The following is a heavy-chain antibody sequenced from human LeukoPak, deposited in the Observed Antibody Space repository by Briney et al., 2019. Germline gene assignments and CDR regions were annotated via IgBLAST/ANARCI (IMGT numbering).Heavy chain of an antibody. CDR2: IDTSGNT. CDR1: GGSISSYY. Sequence: SETLSLTCTVSGGSISSYYWSWIRQPAGKGLEWIGRIDTSGNTNYKPSLKSRVTMSVDTSKNQFSLKLSSVTAADTAVYYCAREVRHYDILTGYSCRFDYWGQGTLVTVSS. D-gene: IGHD3-9*01. J-gene: IGHJ4*02. V-gene: IGHV4-4*07. CDR3: AREVRHYDILTGYSCRFDY.